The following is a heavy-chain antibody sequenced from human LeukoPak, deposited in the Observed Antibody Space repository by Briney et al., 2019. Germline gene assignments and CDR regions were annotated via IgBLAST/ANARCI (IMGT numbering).Heavy chain of an antibody. V-gene: IGHV3-30*04. D-gene: IGHD6-13*01. CDR1: GFTFSSYA. CDR3: ARETSSIAAADRDHFDY. Sequence: PGGSLRLSCAASGFTFSSYAMHWVRQAPGKGLEWVAVISYDGSNKYYADSVKGRFTISRDNSKNTLYLQMNSLRAEDTAVYYCARETSSIAAADRDHFDYWGQGTLVTLSS. J-gene: IGHJ4*02. CDR2: ISYDGSNK.